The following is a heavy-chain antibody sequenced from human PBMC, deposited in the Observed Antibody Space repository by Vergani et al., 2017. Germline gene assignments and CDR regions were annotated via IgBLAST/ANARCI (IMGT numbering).Heavy chain of an antibody. CDR3: ARDGNYFDWLDHWSWFDP. CDR1: GGSISSSSYY. J-gene: IGHJ5*02. CDR2: IYHSGST. D-gene: IGHD3-9*01. Sequence: QLQLQESGPGLVKPSETLSLTCTVSGGSISSSSYYWGWIRQPPGKGLEWIGYIYHSGSTYYNPSRKSRVTISVDRSKNQFSLKLSSVTAADTAVYYCARDGNYFDWLDHWSWFDPWGQGTLVTVSS. V-gene: IGHV4-39*07.